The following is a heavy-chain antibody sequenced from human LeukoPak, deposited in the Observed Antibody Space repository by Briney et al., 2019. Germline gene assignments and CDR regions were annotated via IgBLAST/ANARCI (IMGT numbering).Heavy chain of an antibody. V-gene: IGHV3-53*01. J-gene: IGHJ2*01. Sequence: PGGSLRLSCAASGFTVSSNYMSWVRQAPGKGLEWVSVIYSGGSTYYADSVKGRFTISRDNSKNTLYLQMNSLRAEGTAVYYCARDRPYGSGSYYGRNWYFDLWGRGTLVTVSS. D-gene: IGHD3-10*01. CDR1: GFTVSSNY. CDR3: ARDRPYGSGSYYGRNWYFDL. CDR2: IYSGGST.